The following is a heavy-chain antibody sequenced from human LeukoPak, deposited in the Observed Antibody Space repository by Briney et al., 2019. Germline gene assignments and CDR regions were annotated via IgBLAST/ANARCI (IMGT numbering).Heavy chain of an antibody. CDR3: ARSGSMVRGVIISI. CDR2: IYYSGST. V-gene: IGHV4-39*07. D-gene: IGHD3-10*01. Sequence: SETLSLTCTVSGGSISSSSYYWGWIRQPPGKGLEWIGSIYYSGSTYYNPSLKSRVTISVDTSKNQFSMKLSSVTAADTAVYYCARSGSMVRGVIISIWGQGTLVTVSS. CDR1: GGSISSSSYY. J-gene: IGHJ4*02.